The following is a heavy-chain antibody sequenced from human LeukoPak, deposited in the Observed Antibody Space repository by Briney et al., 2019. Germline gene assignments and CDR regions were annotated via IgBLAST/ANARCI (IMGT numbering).Heavy chain of an antibody. Sequence: SETLSLTCTVSGGSITGYHWSWIRQPLGKGLEWIGYIYSSETTNYKPSLKSRVTISADTSKNQFSLKLTSVTAADTAIYYCARRNDFDIWGQGTMVTVSS. CDR1: GGSITGYH. V-gene: IGHV4-4*08. CDR2: IYSSETT. J-gene: IGHJ3*02. CDR3: ARRNDFDI.